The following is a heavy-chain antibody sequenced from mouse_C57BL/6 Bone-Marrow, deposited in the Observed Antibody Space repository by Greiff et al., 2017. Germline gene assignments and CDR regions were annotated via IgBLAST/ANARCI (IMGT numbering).Heavy chain of an antibody. Sequence: EVQGVESGGGLVQPGGSLKLSCAASGFTFSAYGLAWVRQAPRKGPEWVAFISNLAYSIYYADTVTGRFTISRENAKNTLYLEMSSLRSGDTAMYYCARQRGGRGAMDYWGQGTSVTVSS. V-gene: IGHV5-15*01. J-gene: IGHJ4*01. CDR2: ISNLAYSI. CDR3: ARQRGGRGAMDY. D-gene: IGHD3-3*01. CDR1: GFTFSAYG.